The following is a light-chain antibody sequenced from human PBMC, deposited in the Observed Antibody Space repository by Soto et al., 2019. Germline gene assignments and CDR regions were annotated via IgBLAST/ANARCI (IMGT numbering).Light chain of an antibody. Sequence: EIVMTQSPLSLPVTPGEPASISCRSSQSLPHSNGYNYLDWYLQKPGQSPQLLIYLGSNRASGVPDRFSGSGSGTDFTLKISRVEAEDVGVYYCMQPLQSWTFGQGTKVDIK. J-gene: IGKJ1*01. CDR1: QSLPHSNGYNY. CDR3: MQPLQSWT. V-gene: IGKV2-28*01. CDR2: LGS.